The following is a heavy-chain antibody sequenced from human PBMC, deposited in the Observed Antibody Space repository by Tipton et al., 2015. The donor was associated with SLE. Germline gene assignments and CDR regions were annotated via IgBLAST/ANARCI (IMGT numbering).Heavy chain of an antibody. V-gene: IGHV4-39*07. CDR3: ARLISAYDCNFDY. Sequence: TLSLTCTVSGGSISRSNFYWAWIRQPPGKGLEWIGSFYYGKSTFYNPSLKSRVSISVDTSTNRLFLNLISVTAADTALYYCARLISAYDCNFDYRGQGTLVTVSS. D-gene: IGHD5-12*01. CDR1: GGSISRSNFY. J-gene: IGHJ4*02. CDR2: FYYGKST.